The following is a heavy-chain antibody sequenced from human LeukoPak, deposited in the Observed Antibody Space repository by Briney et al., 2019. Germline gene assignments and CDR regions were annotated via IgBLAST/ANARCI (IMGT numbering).Heavy chain of an antibody. CDR3: ARRNYGGNSGFDY. J-gene: IGHJ4*02. V-gene: IGHV1-2*02. CDR2: INPNTGGT. CDR1: GYTFNNYF. Sequence: ASVKVSCKASGYTFNNYFIHWLRQAPGAGLEWIGWINPNTGGTDYAEKFQDRVTMTRDTSISTAYTELSRLRSDDTAVYYCARRNYGGNSGFDYWGQGTLVTVSS. D-gene: IGHD4-23*01.